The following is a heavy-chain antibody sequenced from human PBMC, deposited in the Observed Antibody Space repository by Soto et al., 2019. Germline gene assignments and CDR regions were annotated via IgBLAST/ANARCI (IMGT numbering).Heavy chain of an antibody. J-gene: IGHJ4*02. V-gene: IGHV1-18*01. D-gene: IGHD2-15*01. CDR2: ISAYNGNT. CDR1: GYTFTSYG. Sequence: ASVKVSCKASGYTFTSYGISWVRQAPGQGLEWMGWISAYNGNTNYAQKLQGRVTMTTDTSTSTAYMELRSLRSDDTALYYCAKGGPDGFCSDGRCYFDYWGQGTLVTVSS. CDR3: AKGGPDGFCSDGRCYFDY.